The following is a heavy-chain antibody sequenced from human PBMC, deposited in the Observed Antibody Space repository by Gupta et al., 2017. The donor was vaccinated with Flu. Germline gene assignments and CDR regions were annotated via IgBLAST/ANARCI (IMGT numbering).Heavy chain of an antibody. D-gene: IGHD5-24*01. CDR3: ARESKEMATLVDFDF. J-gene: IGHJ4*02. CDR2: TEPSSSYT. Sequence: EVQLVQSGAEVKKPGESLRISCQASGYRFATYWITWVRQMPGKGLEWMGRTEPSSSYTMYSPSFQGHVTISVDKSVSTAYLQWSSLKASDSAIYYCARESKEMATLVDFDFWGQGTLVTVSS. V-gene: IGHV5-10-1*01. CDR1: GYRFATYW.